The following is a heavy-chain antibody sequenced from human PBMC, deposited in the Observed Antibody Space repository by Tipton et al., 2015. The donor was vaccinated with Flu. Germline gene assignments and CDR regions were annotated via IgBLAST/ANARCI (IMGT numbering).Heavy chain of an antibody. CDR3: AEGYCSGGSCYLSY. CDR1: GGSIGSYY. J-gene: IGHJ4*02. Sequence: TLSLTCTVSGGSIGSYYWSWIRQPPGKGLEWIGYIYYSGSTNYNPSLKSRVTISVDTSKNQFSLKLSSVTAADTAVYYCAEGYCSGGSCYLSYWGQGTLVTVSS. CDR2: IYYSGST. V-gene: IGHV4-59*01. D-gene: IGHD2-15*01.